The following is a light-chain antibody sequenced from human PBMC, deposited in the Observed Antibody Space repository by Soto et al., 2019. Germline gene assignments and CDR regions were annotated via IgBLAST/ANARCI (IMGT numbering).Light chain of an antibody. Sequence: EIVLTQSPGTLSLSPGERATLSCRASQSVRSTSVVWYQQKPGQAPRRLIYGASSRATGIPDRFTGSGSGTDLTLTISRLEPEDSAVYYCQQYGSSSWTCGQGNRVEIK. CDR1: QSVRSTS. V-gene: IGKV3-20*01. CDR2: GAS. CDR3: QQYGSSSWT. J-gene: IGKJ1*01.